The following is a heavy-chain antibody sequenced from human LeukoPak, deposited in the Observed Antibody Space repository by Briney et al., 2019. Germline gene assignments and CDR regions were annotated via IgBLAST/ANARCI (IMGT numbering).Heavy chain of an antibody. CDR1: XXTGXX. V-gene: IGHV1-2*02. J-gene: IGHJ3*02. Sequence: XXTGXXMHWVRQAPGQXLEWMGCINPNSGGTNYGQKFQGRVTMTRDSSIFTAYMELSRLRSDDTAIYYCARESNGFDIWGQGTIVTVSS. CDR3: ARESNGFDI. CDR2: INPNSGGT.